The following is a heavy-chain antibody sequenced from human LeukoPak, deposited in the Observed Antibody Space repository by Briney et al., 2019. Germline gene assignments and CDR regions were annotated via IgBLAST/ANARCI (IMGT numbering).Heavy chain of an antibody. CDR3: AVEDTARRPGRTVDI. Sequence: PSETLSLTCAVYGGSFSGYYWSWIRQPPGKGLEWVREIKPSDSTNSNPSLKSRVNISVDTSKNQFSLKLSSVTAADTAVYYCAVEDTARRPGRTVDIWGQGTMVTVSS. J-gene: IGHJ3*02. V-gene: IGHV4-34*01. D-gene: IGHD5-18*01. CDR1: GGSFSGYY. CDR2: IKPSDST.